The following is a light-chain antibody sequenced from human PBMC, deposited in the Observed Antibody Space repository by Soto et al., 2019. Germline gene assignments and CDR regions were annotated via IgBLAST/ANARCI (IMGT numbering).Light chain of an antibody. J-gene: IGKJ1*01. V-gene: IGKV3-15*01. CDR2: AAS. Sequence: LSPSPGARATLSCKASQSVRDNLGWYQQKPGQAPRLLIYAASNMDAGIPARFSGSGSGTDFTLTISSLQSEDLAVYYCQQYDNLLRTFGEGTKVDIK. CDR3: QQYDNLLRT. CDR1: QSVRDN.